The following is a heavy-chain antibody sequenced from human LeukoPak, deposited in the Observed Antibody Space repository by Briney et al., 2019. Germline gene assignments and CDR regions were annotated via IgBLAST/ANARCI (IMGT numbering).Heavy chain of an antibody. CDR3: ARDHSSFCAFDI. J-gene: IGHJ3*02. V-gene: IGHV1-2*06. CDR2: INPNSGGT. CDR1: GYTFTGYY. Sequence: ASVKVSCKASGYTFTGYYMHWVRQAPGQGLEWMGRINPNSGGTNYAQKFQGRVTMTRDTSISTAYMELSRLRSDDTAVYYCARDHSSFCAFDIWGQGTMVTVSS. D-gene: IGHD3-16*01.